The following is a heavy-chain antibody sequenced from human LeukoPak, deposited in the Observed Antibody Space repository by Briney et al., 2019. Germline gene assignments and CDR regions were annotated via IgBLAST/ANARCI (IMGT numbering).Heavy chain of an antibody. CDR3: ARPNRGVVLAAIWSYYYSIYV. CDR2: ISSSGSTI. CDR1: RFTFSDYF. J-gene: IGHJ6*03. D-gene: IGHD2-2*02. Sequence: GGSLRLSCAASRFTFSDYFMSWIRQAPGKGLEWVSYISSSGSTIYYADSVKGRFTISRYNAKNSLYLQMNSLRAEYTAVYYCARPNRGVVLAAIWSYYYSIYVWGQGTTVTVSS. V-gene: IGHV3-11*01.